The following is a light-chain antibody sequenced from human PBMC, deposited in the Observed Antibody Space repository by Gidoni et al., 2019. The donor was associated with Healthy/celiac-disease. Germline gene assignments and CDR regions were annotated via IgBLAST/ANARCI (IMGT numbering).Light chain of an antibody. CDR3: CSYAGSSTWV. CDR2: EGS. Sequence: QSALTQPASVSGSPGQSITISCTGTSCDVGSYNLVSWYQQHPGKAPKLMIYEGSKRPSGVSNRFSGSKSGNTASLTISGLQAEDEADYYCCSYAGSSTWVFGGGTKLTV. V-gene: IGLV2-23*01. CDR1: SCDVGSYNL. J-gene: IGLJ3*02.